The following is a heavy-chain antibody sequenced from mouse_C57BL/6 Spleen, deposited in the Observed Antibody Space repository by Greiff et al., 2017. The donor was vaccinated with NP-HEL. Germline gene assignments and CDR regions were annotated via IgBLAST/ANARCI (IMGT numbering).Heavy chain of an antibody. Sequence: DVKLVESGGGLVKPGGSLKLSCAASGFTFSSYTMSWVRQTPEKRLEWVATISGGGGNTYYPDSVKGRFTISRDNAKNTLYLQMSSLRSEDTALYYCARHGGYWDAMDYWGQGTSVTVSS. CDR1: GFTFSSYT. D-gene: IGHD2-3*01. J-gene: IGHJ4*01. V-gene: IGHV5-9*01. CDR3: ARHGGYWDAMDY. CDR2: ISGGGGNT.